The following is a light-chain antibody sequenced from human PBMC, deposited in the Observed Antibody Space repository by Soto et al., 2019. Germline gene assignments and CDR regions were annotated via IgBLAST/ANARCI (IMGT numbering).Light chain of an antibody. Sequence: DIQMTQSPSALSGSVGDRVTITCRASQTISSWLAWYQQKPGEAPRLLIYQASSLETEVPSRFSGSGSGTEFTLTISSLQPGDFATYYCQQYNSYSLTFGQGTKVDIK. CDR3: QQYNSYSLT. CDR1: QTISSW. CDR2: QAS. J-gene: IGKJ1*01. V-gene: IGKV1-5*03.